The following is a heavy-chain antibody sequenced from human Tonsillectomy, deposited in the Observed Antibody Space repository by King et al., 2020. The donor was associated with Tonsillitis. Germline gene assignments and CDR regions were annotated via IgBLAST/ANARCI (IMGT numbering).Heavy chain of an antibody. CDR1: GFTFSSYA. CDR2: ISGSGGST. CDR3: AKVRSLSSPPHIGVVTDAFDI. D-gene: IGHD2-21*02. V-gene: IGHV3-23*04. J-gene: IGHJ3*02. Sequence: VQLVESGGGLVQPGGSLRLSCAASGFTFSSYAMSWVRQAPGKGLEWVSAISGSGGSTYYADSVKGRFTISRDNSKNTLYLQMNSLRAEDTAVYYCAKVRSLSSPPHIGVVTDAFDIWGQGTMVTVSS.